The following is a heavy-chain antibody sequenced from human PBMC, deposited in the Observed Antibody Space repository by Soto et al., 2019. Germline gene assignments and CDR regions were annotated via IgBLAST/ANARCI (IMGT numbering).Heavy chain of an antibody. CDR1: GGTFSSYA. J-gene: IGHJ4*02. CDR3: ATEAGYCSSCYNV. V-gene: IGHV1-69*13. Sequence: GASVKVSCKGSGGTFSSYAISWGRQATGQGLEWMGGIIPIFGTANYAQKLQCRVTITADESTSTAYMELSSLSSEDKAVYYCATEAGYCSSCYNVWGQGTLVTVSS. D-gene: IGHD6-13*01. CDR2: IIPIFGTA.